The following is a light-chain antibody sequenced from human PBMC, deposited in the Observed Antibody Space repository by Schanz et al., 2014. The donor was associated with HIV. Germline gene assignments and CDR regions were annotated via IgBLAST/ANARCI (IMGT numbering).Light chain of an antibody. Sequence: QSALTQPASVSGSPGQSITVSCTGTNNDIGSYTYVAWYQQHPGKAPKVVVYGVFDRPSGVSNRFSGSKSGNTASLTISGLQAEDDADYYCCSYVPGGTYVFGTGTKLTVL. J-gene: IGLJ1*01. V-gene: IGLV2-14*03. CDR3: CSYVPGGTYV. CDR1: NNDIGSYTY. CDR2: GVF.